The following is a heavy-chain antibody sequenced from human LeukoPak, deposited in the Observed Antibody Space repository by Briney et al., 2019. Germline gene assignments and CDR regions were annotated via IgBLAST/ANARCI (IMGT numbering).Heavy chain of an antibody. J-gene: IGHJ4*02. V-gene: IGHV4-61*01. CDR1: GGSISSGSYF. CDR2: IYYSGST. Sequence: SETLSLTCTVSGGSISSGSYFWGWVRQPPGKGLEWIVYIYYSGSTHYNSSLKSRFTISLNTSRNQFSLKLSSVTAADTAVYYCARQLGDRLLFDYWGQGTLVTVSS. CDR3: ARQLGDRLLFDY. D-gene: IGHD2-21*01.